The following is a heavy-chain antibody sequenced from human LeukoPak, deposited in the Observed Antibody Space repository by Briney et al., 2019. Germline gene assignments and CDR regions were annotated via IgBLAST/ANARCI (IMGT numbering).Heavy chain of an antibody. CDR1: GFTFSDAW. Sequence: GGSLRLSCAASGFTFSDAWMTWVRQAPGKGLKWVGRITSRTDGGTTDYAAPVKGKFTFSRDDSKNTLYLQMNSLKTEDTAVYYCTTDPNFDYVWGTYRLDYWGQGTLVTVSS. CDR3: TTDPNFDYVWGTYRLDY. V-gene: IGHV3-15*05. CDR2: ITSRTDGGTT. J-gene: IGHJ4*02. D-gene: IGHD3-16*02.